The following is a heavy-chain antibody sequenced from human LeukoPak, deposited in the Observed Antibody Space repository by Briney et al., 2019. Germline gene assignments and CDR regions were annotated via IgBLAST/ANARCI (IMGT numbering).Heavy chain of an antibody. CDR1: GFTFSSYA. CDR2: ISGSGGST. J-gene: IGHJ4*02. CDR3: AKPRDRIQLWFDY. Sequence: GGSLRLSCAASGFTFSSYAMSWVRQAPGKGLEWVSAISGSGGSTYYADSVKGRFTISRDNSKNTLNLQMNSLRAEDTAVYCCAKPRDRIQLWFDYWGQGTLVTVSS. V-gene: IGHV3-23*01. D-gene: IGHD5-18*01.